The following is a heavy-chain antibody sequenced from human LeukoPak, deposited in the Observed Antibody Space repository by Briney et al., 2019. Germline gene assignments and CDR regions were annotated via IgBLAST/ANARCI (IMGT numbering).Heavy chain of an antibody. CDR1: GYTFTSYG. V-gene: IGHV1-18*01. J-gene: IGHJ4*02. CDR2: IGAYNGNT. D-gene: IGHD4-11*01. CDR3: ARDRHYSNYAGIIFPFDY. Sequence: ASVKVSCKASGYTFTSYGISWVRQAPGQGLEWMGWIGAYNGNTNYAQKLQGRVTMTTDTSTSTAYMELRSLRSDDTAVYYCARDRHYSNYAGIIFPFDYWGQGTLVTVSS.